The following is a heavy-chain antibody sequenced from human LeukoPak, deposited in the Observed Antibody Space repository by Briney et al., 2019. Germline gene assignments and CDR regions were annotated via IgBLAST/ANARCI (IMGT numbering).Heavy chain of an antibody. CDR3: AKEWSAFDI. J-gene: IGHJ3*02. CDR1: GLTVTDYY. Sequence: PGGSLRLSCAASGLTVTDYYMHWIRQAPGKGLEWVSFIGGSASNIYYADSVKGRFTISRDNAKNSLYLQMNSLRAEDTAVCYCAKEWSAFDIWGQGTMVTVSS. V-gene: IGHV3-11*04. CDR2: IGGSASNI. D-gene: IGHD2-15*01.